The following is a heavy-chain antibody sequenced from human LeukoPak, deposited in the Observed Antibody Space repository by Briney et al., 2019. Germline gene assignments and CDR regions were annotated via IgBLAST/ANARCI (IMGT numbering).Heavy chain of an antibody. CDR1: GFTFSSYA. V-gene: IGHV3-64*01. CDR3: AGDPERFGGSGSQSDYYYYYMDV. D-gene: IGHD3-10*01. Sequence: GGSLRLSCAASGFTFSSYAMHWVRQAPGKGLEYVSAISSNGGSTYYANSVKGRFTISRDNSKNTLYLQMGSLRAEDMAVYYCAGDPERFGGSGSQSDYYYYYMDVWGKGTTVTISS. J-gene: IGHJ6*03. CDR2: ISSNGGST.